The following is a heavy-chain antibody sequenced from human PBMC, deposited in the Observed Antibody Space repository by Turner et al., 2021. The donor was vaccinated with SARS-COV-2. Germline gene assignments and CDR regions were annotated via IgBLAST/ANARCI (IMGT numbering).Heavy chain of an antibody. V-gene: IGHV3-21*01. D-gene: IGHD3-22*01. CDR1: GFTFSSYW. CDR2: ISSSSSYI. Sequence: EVQLVESGGGLVQPGGSLRPPCEASGFTFSSYWMNWIRQAPGKGLEWVSSISSSSSYIYYADSVKGRFTISRDNAKNSLYLQMNSLRAEDTAVYYCARGTYYYDSSVYSGTNWFDPWGQGTLVTVSS. J-gene: IGHJ5*02. CDR3: ARGTYYYDSSVYSGTNWFDP.